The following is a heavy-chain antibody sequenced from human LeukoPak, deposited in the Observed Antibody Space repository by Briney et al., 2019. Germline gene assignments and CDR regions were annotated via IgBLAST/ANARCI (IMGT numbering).Heavy chain of an antibody. CDR2: MHHSGST. V-gene: IGHV4-34*01. CDR1: GGSFSGSY. Sequence: PSETLSLTCAVYGGSFSGSYWSWIRQPPGKGLEWIGEMHHSGSTTYNPSLKSRVTISVDTSKNQFSLKLSSVTAADTAVYYCARDRYSSSWFYYGMDVWGQGTTVTVSS. CDR3: ARDRYSSSWFYYGMDV. J-gene: IGHJ6*02. D-gene: IGHD6-13*01.